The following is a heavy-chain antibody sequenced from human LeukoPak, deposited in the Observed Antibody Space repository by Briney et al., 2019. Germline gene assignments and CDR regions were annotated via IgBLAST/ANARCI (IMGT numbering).Heavy chain of an antibody. Sequence: PGGSLRLSCASSGFTFNNDWINWVRQAPGKGLEWVGRIKSTVDGGTTDYAAPVKGRFTVSRDDSKNTVYLQVNSLKTEDTAVYYCTTGGNVLVAGTRAFDIWGQGTMVTVSS. J-gene: IGHJ3*02. CDR3: TTGGNVLVAGTRAFDI. CDR2: IKSTVDGGTT. V-gene: IGHV3-15*07. CDR1: GFTFNNDW. D-gene: IGHD6-19*01.